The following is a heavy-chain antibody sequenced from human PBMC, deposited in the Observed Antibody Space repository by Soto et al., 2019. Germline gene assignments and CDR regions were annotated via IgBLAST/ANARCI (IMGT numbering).Heavy chain of an antibody. CDR1: GGSISGYY. CDR3: GRRGWDTAMVFDY. CDR2: IYTSGNI. J-gene: IGHJ4*02. Sequence: PSETLSLTCTVSGGSISGYYWSWIRQTAGQGLEWIGRIYTSGNIDYSPSLKSRVTISVDTSKNQFSLKLSSVTAADTAVYYCGRRGWDTAMVFDYWGQGTLVTVSS. V-gene: IGHV4-4*07. D-gene: IGHD5-18*01.